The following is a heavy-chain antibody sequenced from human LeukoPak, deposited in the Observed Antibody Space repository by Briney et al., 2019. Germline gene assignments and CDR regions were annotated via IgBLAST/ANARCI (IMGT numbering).Heavy chain of an antibody. Sequence: GGPLTLLCALSGFPLRSYWMLWVRQAAARGLVWVSHINSDGSSTSYADSVKGRITISRDNAKNTLYLQMNSLKTEDTAVYYCTMGDWGWPGYWGQGTLVTVSS. CDR2: INSDGSST. CDR1: GFPLRSYW. D-gene: IGHD7-27*01. V-gene: IGHV3-74*01. J-gene: IGHJ4*02. CDR3: TMGDWGWPGY.